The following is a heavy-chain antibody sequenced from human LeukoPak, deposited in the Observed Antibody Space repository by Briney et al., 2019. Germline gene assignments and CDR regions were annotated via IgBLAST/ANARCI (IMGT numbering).Heavy chain of an antibody. D-gene: IGHD3-16*02. Sequence: PSETLSLTCAVYGGSFSGYYWSWVRQAPGKGLEWVSAISGSGGSTYYADSVKGRFTISRDNSKNTLYLQMNSLRAEDTAVYYCAKVTLTYYDYVWGSYRSDAFDIWGQGTMVTVSS. CDR1: GGSFSGYY. CDR3: AKVTLTYYDYVWGSYRSDAFDI. CDR2: ISGSGGST. J-gene: IGHJ3*02. V-gene: IGHV3-23*01.